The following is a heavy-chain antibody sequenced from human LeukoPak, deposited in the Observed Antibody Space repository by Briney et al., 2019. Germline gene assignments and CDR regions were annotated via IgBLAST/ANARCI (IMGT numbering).Heavy chain of an antibody. CDR1: GFTFSSYA. J-gene: IGHJ4*02. V-gene: IGHV3-23*01. CDR3: AKEVRDYDILTGYYMDY. CDR2: ISGSGGST. D-gene: IGHD3-9*01. Sequence: GGSLRPSCAASGFTFSSYAMSWVRQAPGKGLEWASAISGSGGSTYYADSVKGRFTISRGNSKNTVYLQMNSLRAEDTAVYYCAKEVRDYDILTGYYMDYWGQGTLVTVSS.